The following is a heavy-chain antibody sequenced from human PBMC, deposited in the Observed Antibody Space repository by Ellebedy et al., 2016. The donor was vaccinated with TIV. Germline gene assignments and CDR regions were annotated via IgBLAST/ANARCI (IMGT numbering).Heavy chain of an antibody. V-gene: IGHV1-69*13. CDR1: GGTFSSYA. Sequence: SVKVSXXASGGTFSSYAISWVRQAPGQGLEWMGGIIPIFGTANYAQKFQGRVTITADESTSTAYMELSSLRSEDTAVYYCARVVAAAGTIDYWGQGTLVTVSS. CDR2: IIPIFGTA. J-gene: IGHJ4*02. D-gene: IGHD6-13*01. CDR3: ARVVAAAGTIDY.